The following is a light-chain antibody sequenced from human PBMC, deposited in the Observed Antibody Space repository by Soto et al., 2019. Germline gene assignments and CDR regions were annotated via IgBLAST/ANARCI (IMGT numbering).Light chain of an antibody. V-gene: IGKV1-5*01. CDR2: HAA. Sequence: DIQMTQSPSTLSASVGDRVTITCRASKSISNVFAWCQQKPGTAAKRLIYHAANFQSGVPSRFSGSASGTEFTLTISSLQPDDFATYYCQHYNSYSFGHGTKVDIK. CDR1: KSISNV. CDR3: QHYNSYS. J-gene: IGKJ1*01.